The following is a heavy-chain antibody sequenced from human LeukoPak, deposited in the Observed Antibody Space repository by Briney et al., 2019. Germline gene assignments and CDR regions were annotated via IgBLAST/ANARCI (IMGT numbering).Heavy chain of an antibody. CDR2: ISGSGGST. Sequence: GGSLRLSCAASGFTFSSYAMSWVRQAPGKGLEWVSAISGSGGSTYYADSVKGRFTISGDNSKNTLYLQMNSLRAEDTAVYYCAKDSSGYYWSAFDYWGQGTLVTVSS. CDR3: AKDSSGYYWSAFDY. CDR1: GFTFSSYA. D-gene: IGHD3-22*01. J-gene: IGHJ4*02. V-gene: IGHV3-23*01.